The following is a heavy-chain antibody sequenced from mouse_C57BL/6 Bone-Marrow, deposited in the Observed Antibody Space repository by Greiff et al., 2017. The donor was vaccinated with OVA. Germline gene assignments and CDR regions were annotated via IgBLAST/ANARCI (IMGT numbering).Heavy chain of an antibody. CDR2: IYPGDGDT. D-gene: IGHD1-1*01. CDR1: GYAFSSSW. Sequence: VQLKESGPELVKPGASVKISCKASGYAFSSSWMNWVKQRPGKGLEWIGRIYPGDGDTNYNGKFKGKATLTADKSSSTAYMQLSSLTSEDSAVYFCARTGIYDYGNWYFEVWGTGTTVTVSS. V-gene: IGHV1-82*01. CDR3: ARTGIYDYGNWYFEV. J-gene: IGHJ1*03.